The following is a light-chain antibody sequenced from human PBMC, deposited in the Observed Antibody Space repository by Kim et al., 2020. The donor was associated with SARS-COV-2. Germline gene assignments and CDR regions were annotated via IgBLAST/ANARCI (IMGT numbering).Light chain of an antibody. CDR1: QSVSSSY. J-gene: IGKJ1*01. Sequence: GTLALTPGERATLSCRASQSVSSSYLAWYQQKPGQAPRLLIYGASSRATGIPDRFSGSGSGTDFTLTISRLEPEDFAVYYCQHQGTFGQGTKVDIK. V-gene: IGKV3-20*01. CDR3: QHQGT. CDR2: GAS.